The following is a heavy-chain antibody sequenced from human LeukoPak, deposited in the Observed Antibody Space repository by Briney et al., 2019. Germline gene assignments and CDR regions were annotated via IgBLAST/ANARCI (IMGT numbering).Heavy chain of an antibody. CDR3: ASPYSSSWYAASDI. CDR1: GYTFTGYY. CDR2: INPNSGGT. Sequence: ASVKVSCKASGYTFTGYYMHWVRQAPGQGLEWMGWINPNSGGTNYAQKFQGRVTMTRDTSISTAYMELSRLRSDDTAVYYCASPYSSSWYAASDIWGQGTMVTVSS. D-gene: IGHD6-13*01. J-gene: IGHJ3*02. V-gene: IGHV1-2*02.